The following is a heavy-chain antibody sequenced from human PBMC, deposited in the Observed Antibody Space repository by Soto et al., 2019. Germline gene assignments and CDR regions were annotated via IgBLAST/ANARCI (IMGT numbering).Heavy chain of an antibody. Sequence: GASVKVSCKASGYAFTSYGISWVRQAPGQGLEWMGWISAYNGNTNYAQKLQGRVTITRDMSTSTAYMELSSLRSDDTAVYYCAREPRGMDVWGQGTTVTVSS. J-gene: IGHJ6*02. CDR1: GYAFTSYG. CDR3: AREPRGMDV. V-gene: IGHV1-18*01. CDR2: ISAYNGNT.